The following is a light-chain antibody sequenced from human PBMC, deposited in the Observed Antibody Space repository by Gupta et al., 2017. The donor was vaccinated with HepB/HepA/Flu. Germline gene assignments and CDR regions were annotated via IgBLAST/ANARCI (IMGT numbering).Light chain of an antibody. Sequence: DIHMTQSPSSLSASVGDRVTITCQASQDISDYLNWYQQKPGKAPNLLIYDESNLETGVPSRFSGSGSGTDFTFTISSLQPEDVGTYYCQQYDGLPLTFGGGTKVKI. CDR1: QDISDY. CDR3: QQYDGLPLT. J-gene: IGKJ4*01. CDR2: DES. V-gene: IGKV1-33*01.